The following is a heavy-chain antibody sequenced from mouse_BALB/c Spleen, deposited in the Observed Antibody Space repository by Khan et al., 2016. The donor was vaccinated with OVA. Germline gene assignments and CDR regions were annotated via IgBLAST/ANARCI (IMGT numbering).Heavy chain of an antibody. CDR2: IYPGSGNT. CDR1: GYTFTDYY. CDR3: ARMDTTSLDC. D-gene: IGHD2-3*01. Sequence: QVRLQQSGAELARPGASVKLSCKASGYTFTDYYINWVKQRTGQGLEWIGQIYPGSGNTYYNEKFMGKATLTADKSSSTAYMQLSRLTSEDSAVYFCARMDTTSLDCWGQGTTLTLSS. V-gene: IGHV1-77*01. J-gene: IGHJ2*01.